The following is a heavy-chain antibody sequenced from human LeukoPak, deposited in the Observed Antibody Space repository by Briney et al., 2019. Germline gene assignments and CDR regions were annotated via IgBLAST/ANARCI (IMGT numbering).Heavy chain of an antibody. CDR3: ARAPLKEQQLVLVYFDY. CDR2: ISYDGSNK. CDR1: GFTFSSYA. J-gene: IGHJ4*02. V-gene: IGHV3-30-3*01. Sequence: GRSLRLSCAAFGFTFSSYAMHWVRQAPGKGLEWVAVISYDGSNKYYADSVKGRFTISRDNSKNTLYLQMNSLRAEDTAVYYCARAPLKEQQLVLVYFDYWGQGTLVTVSS. D-gene: IGHD6-13*01.